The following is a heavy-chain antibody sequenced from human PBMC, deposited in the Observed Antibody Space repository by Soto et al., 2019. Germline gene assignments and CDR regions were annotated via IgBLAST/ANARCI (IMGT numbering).Heavy chain of an antibody. CDR3: AHSQDYYGSGSYVRGRTNGGNYFDY. D-gene: IGHD3-10*01. V-gene: IGHV2-5*01. CDR1: GFSLSTSGVG. Sequence: QITLKESGPTLVKPTQTLTLTCTFSGFSLSTSGVGVGWIRQPPGKALEWLALIYWNDDKRYSPSLKSRLTITKDTSKNQVVLTMTNMDPVDTVTYYCAHSQDYYGSGSYVRGRTNGGNYFDYWGQGTLVTVSS. CDR2: IYWNDDK. J-gene: IGHJ4*02.